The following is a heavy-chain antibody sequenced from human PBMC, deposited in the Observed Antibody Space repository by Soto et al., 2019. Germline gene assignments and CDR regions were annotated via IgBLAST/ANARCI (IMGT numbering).Heavy chain of an antibody. J-gene: IGHJ4*02. D-gene: IGHD6-19*01. CDR1: GFTFSSYP. CDR3: AKYSSSWDEDY. CDR2: ISGSGAST. Sequence: EVQLLESGGGLVQPGGSLRLSCAASGFTFSSYPMTWVRQAPGEGLQWVSSISGSGASTFYADSVKGRFTISRDNSKNTLTLQMSSLRAGDTAIYCCAKYSSSWDEDYWGQGTLVTVSS. V-gene: IGHV3-23*01.